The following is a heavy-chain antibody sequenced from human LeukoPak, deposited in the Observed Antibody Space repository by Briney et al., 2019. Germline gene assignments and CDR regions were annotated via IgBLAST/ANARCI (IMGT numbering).Heavy chain of an antibody. V-gene: IGHV3-33*01. CDR1: GFTFSSYG. Sequence: GGSLRLSCAASGFTFSSYGMHWVRQAPGKGLEWVAVIWYDGSNKYYADSVKGRFTISRDNSKNTLYLQMNSLRAEDTAVYYCARGIVVVPAASDAFDIWGQGTMVTVSS. J-gene: IGHJ3*02. D-gene: IGHD2-2*01. CDR3: ARGIVVVPAASDAFDI. CDR2: IWYDGSNK.